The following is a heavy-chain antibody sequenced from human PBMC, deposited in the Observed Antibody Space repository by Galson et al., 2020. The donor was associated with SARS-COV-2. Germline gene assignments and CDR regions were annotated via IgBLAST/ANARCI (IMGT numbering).Heavy chain of an antibody. J-gene: IGHJ4*02. CDR3: VKDISRQYFDSSGFYSNYFDY. CDR1: GFIFNEYA. V-gene: IGHV3-9*01. Sequence: GGSLRLSCAASGFIFNEYAMHWVRQAPGKGLEWVSGISWNGGSIGYADSVKGRFTISRDNAKNSLFLQMNSLRTEDTALYYCVKDISRQYFDSSGFYSNYFDYWGQGTLVTVSS. D-gene: IGHD3-22*01. CDR2: ISWNGGSI.